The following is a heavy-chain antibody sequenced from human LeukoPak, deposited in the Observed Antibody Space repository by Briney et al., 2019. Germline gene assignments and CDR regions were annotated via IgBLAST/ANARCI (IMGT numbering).Heavy chain of an antibody. CDR1: GGSFSGYY. D-gene: IGHD2-2*02. Sequence: PSETLSLTCVVYGGSFSGYYWSWIRQPPGKGLEWIGEIDHMGTTNYNPSLKSRVTMSVDTSKNQFSLMVSSVTAADTAVYYCATGRNGVVPAPILGVGPWYNYHYMDVWGKGTTVTVSS. J-gene: IGHJ6*03. V-gene: IGHV4-34*01. CDR2: IDHMGTT. CDR3: ATGRNGVVPAPILGVGPWYNYHYMDV.